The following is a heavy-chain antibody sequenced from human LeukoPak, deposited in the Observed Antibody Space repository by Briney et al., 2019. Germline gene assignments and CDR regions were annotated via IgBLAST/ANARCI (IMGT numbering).Heavy chain of an antibody. CDR3: AKDQGLVVAGVYHYYGMDV. V-gene: IGHV3-30*18. Sequence: GGSLRLSCVASGFTFSNYGVHWVRQAPGKGLEWVAVISYDGSSKYYADSVKGRFTISRDNSKNTLYLQMNSLSPEDTALYYCAKDQGLVVAGVYHYYGMDVWGRGTTVTVSS. CDR1: GFTFSNYG. D-gene: IGHD6-19*01. CDR2: ISYDGSSK. J-gene: IGHJ6*02.